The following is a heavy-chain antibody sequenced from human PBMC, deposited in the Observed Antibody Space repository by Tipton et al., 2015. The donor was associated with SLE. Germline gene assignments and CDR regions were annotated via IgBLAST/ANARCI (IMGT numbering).Heavy chain of an antibody. CDR3: ARGVSVADIDYFDY. J-gene: IGHJ4*02. CDR2: IYFTGST. V-gene: IGHV4-59*08. Sequence: TLSLTCTVSGGSISSHYWSWIRQPPGKGLEWIGYIYFTGSTNYNPSLKSRVTISVDTSKNQFSLNLSSVTAADTAVYYCARGVSVADIDYFDYWGQGTLVTVSS. D-gene: IGHD2-15*01. CDR1: GGSISSHY.